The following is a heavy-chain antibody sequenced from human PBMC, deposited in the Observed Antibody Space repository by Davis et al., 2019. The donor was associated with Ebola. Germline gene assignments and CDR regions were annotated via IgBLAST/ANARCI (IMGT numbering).Heavy chain of an antibody. CDR2: ISVRSIT. Sequence: PGESLKISCAASGFTFSSYAMSWVRQAPGKGLEWVSSISVRSITYHADSVKCRFTISRDNSKNTLYLQMNSLRAEDTAVYYCAKVHPPTTVTTGWFDPWGQGTLVTVSS. V-gene: IGHV3-23*01. CDR1: GFTFSSYA. J-gene: IGHJ5*02. D-gene: IGHD4-17*01. CDR3: AKVHPPTTVTTGWFDP.